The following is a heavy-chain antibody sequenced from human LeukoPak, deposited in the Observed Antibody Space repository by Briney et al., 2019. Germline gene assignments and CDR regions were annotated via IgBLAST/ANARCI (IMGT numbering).Heavy chain of an antibody. D-gene: IGHD6-13*01. CDR2: ISKDGTNK. V-gene: IGHV3-30-3*01. J-gene: IGHJ4*02. CDR1: GFTFSDYA. Sequence: GGSLRLSCAASGFTFSDYAIHWVRQAPGKGLEWAALISKDGTNKYYPDSVKGRFTISRDNSKNTLYLQMNSLRAEDTAVYYCAILGYSSSVFDCWGQGTLVTVSS. CDR3: AILGYSSSVFDC.